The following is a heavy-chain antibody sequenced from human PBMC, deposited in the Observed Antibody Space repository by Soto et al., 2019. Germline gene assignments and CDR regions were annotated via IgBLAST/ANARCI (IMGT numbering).Heavy chain of an antibody. CDR1: GFTFDDYA. CDR3: VKDESINWYSGHFRH. Sequence: EVQLVESGGGLVQPGRSLRLSCAASGFTFDDYAMHWVRQVPGKGLEWVSGINWNSGSIGYVDSVKGRFAISRDNAKTSLHLQMNSLSAEDTAFYYCVKDESINWYSGHFRHWGQGNLVTVSS. CDR2: INWNSGSI. V-gene: IGHV3-9*01. J-gene: IGHJ1*01. D-gene: IGHD6-13*01.